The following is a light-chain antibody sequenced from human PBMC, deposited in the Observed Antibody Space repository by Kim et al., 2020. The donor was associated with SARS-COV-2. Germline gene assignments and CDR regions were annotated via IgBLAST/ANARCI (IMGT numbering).Light chain of an antibody. CDR2: DAS. J-gene: IGKJ5*01. V-gene: IGKV3-11*01. CDR3: QQRSNWPIT. CDR1: QSIAFH. Sequence: EIVLTQSPGTLSLSPGERATLSCEASQSIAFHLAWYQQRPGQAPRLLIFDASNRATGIPARFSGRGSGTDFTLTISSLEPEDFGVYYCQQRSNWPITFGQGTRLEIK.